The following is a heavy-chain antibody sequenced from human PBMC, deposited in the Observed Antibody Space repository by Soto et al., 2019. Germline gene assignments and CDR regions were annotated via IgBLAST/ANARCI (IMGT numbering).Heavy chain of an antibody. D-gene: IGHD4-4*01. CDR2: IIPIFGTA. Sequence: QVQLVQSGAEVKKPGSSVKVSCKASGGTFSSYAISWVRQAPGQGLEWMGGIIPIFGTANYAQKFQGRVTITADESTSTAYMELSSLRFEDTAVYYCASLSILNHDYSNYGMDVWGQGTTVTVSS. CDR3: ASLSILNHDYSNYGMDV. V-gene: IGHV1-69*01. J-gene: IGHJ6*02. CDR1: GGTFSSYA.